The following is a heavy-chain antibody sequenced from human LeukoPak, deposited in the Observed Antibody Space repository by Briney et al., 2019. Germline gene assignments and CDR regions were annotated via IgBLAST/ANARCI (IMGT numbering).Heavy chain of an antibody. CDR2: IYYSGST. J-gene: IGHJ5*02. CDR1: GGSISSSHYY. D-gene: IGHD3-22*01. CDR3: AILPSSDTFYYDRSGYYRPGVS. V-gene: IGHV4-39*07. Sequence: SETLSLSCTVSGGSISSSHYYWGWIRQPPGKGLEWIGSIYYSGSTYYNPSLKSRVTISVDTSKGQFSLKLSSVTAADTAVYYCAILPSSDTFYYDRSGYYRPGVSWGQGTLVTVSP.